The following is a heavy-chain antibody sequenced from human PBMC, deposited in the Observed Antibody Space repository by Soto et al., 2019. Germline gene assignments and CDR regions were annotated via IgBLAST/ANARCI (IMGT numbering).Heavy chain of an antibody. V-gene: IGHV1-8*01. CDR3: AKIPMLVRSSGWWDYYYGMDV. Sequence: QVQLVQSGAEVKKPGASVKVSCKASGYTFTSYDISWVRQAPGQGLEWMGWVNPNSGNTGYAQRFQGRVTMTRNTSISTAYMELSSLRSEYTAVYYCAKIPMLVRSSGWWDYYYGMDVWGQGTTVTVSS. CDR2: VNPNSGNT. J-gene: IGHJ6*02. D-gene: IGHD6-19*01. CDR1: GYTFTSYD.